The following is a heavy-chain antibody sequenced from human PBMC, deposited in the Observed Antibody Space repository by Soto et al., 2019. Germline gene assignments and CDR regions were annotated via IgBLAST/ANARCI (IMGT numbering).Heavy chain of an antibody. Sequence: EQLQESGPGLVKPSETLSLTCTVSGGSINNDYWSWIRQAPGKGLEWIGYIYYSGSTTYNPSLKSRLTISVDMSKTQFSLKMTSVTAADTAVYYCARVPGSSWGNWFDPWGQGTLVTVSS. D-gene: IGHD6-13*01. V-gene: IGHV4-59*01. CDR3: ARVPGSSWGNWFDP. J-gene: IGHJ5*02. CDR2: IYYSGST. CDR1: GGSINNDY.